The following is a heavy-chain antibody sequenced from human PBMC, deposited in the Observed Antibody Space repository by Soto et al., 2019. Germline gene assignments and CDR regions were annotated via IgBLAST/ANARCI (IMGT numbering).Heavy chain of an antibody. CDR1: GFTFSSYA. V-gene: IGHV3-23*01. J-gene: IGHJ6*02. CDR3: AKGFGARNYDSSGYPFQYYYYGMDV. D-gene: IGHD3-22*01. CDR2: ISGSGGST. Sequence: GGSLRLSXAASGFTFSSYAMSWVRQAPGKGLESVSAISGSGGSTYYADSVKGRFTISRDNCKNTLYLQMNSLRAEDTAVYYCAKGFGARNYDSSGYPFQYYYYGMDVWGQGTTVTVSS.